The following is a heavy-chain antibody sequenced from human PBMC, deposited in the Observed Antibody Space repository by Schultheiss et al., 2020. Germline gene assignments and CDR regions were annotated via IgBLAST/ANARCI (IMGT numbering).Heavy chain of an antibody. CDR2: IYYSGST. CDR3: ARVNDDFWSGYWVHGMDV. V-gene: IGHV4-39*01. CDR1: GGSISSSSYY. Sequence: SATLSLTCTVSGGSISSSSYYWGWIRQPPGKGLEWIGSIYYSGSTYYNPSLKSRVTISVDTSKNQFSLKLSSVTAADTAVYYCARVNDDFWSGYWVHGMDVWGQGTTVTVSS. D-gene: IGHD3-3*01. J-gene: IGHJ6*02.